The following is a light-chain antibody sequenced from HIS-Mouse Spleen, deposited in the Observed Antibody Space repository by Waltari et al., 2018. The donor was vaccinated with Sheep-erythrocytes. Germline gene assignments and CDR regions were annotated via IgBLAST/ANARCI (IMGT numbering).Light chain of an antibody. V-gene: IGLV3-1*01. CDR2: QDS. CDR3: QAWDSSTGVV. J-gene: IGLJ2*01. Sequence: SYELTQPPSVSVSPGQTASITCSGDKSGDKYACWYQQKPGQSPVLVIYQDSKRHSGIPERFSCSNSGNTATLTISGTQAMDEADYYCQAWDSSTGVVFGGGTKLTVL. CDR1: KSGDKY.